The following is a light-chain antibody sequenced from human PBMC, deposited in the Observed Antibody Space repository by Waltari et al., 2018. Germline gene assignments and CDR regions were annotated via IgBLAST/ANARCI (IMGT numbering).Light chain of an antibody. V-gene: IGLV2-11*01. CDR2: DVT. CDR3: CSYAGTYSMV. CDR1: ITDVGGNNY. J-gene: IGLJ3*02. Sequence: QSALTQPRSVSGSPGQSVTISCTGTITDVGGNNYVSWYQQHPAKAPKLIIYDVTKRPSGVPDRFSGSKSGNTASLTISGLQAEDEADYYCCSYAGTYSMVFGGGTKLTV.